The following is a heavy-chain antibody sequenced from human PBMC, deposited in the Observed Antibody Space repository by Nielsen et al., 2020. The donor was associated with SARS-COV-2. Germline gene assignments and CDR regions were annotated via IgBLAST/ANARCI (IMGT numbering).Heavy chain of an antibody. CDR1: GYSFTSYW. J-gene: IGHJ5*02. D-gene: IGHD2-2*01. Sequence: GESLKISCKGSGYSFTSYWISWVRQMPGKGLEWMGRIDPSDSYTNYSPSFQGHVTISADKSISTAYLQWSSLKASDTAMYYCARATYCSSMNCYVGFDPWGQGTLVTVSS. V-gene: IGHV5-10-1*01. CDR2: IDPSDSYT. CDR3: ARATYCSSMNCYVGFDP.